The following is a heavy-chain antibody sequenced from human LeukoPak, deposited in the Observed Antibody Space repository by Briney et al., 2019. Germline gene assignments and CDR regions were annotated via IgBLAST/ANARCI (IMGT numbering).Heavy chain of an antibody. CDR1: GFSFSSYS. D-gene: IGHD3-22*01. CDR3: ARVLGYFASFDY. J-gene: IGHJ4*02. CDR2: INWNGGST. V-gene: IGHV3-20*04. Sequence: GGSLRLSCAASGFSFSSYSMSWVRQAPGKGLEWVSGINWNGGSTGYADSVKGRFTISRDNAKNSLYLQMNSLRAEDTAVYYCARVLGYFASFDYWGQGTLVTVSS.